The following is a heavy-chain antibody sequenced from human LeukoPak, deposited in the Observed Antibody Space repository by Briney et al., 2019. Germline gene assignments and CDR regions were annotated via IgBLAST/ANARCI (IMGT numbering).Heavy chain of an antibody. D-gene: IGHD6-19*01. Sequence: SETLSLTCTVSSGSITGYYWSWIRQPPGKGLEWIAYVYATGTTNYNPSLKTRATISIDTSKNQLSLTLTSLTATDTTVYYCARVGSGGVWFDFWGQGALVSISS. CDR1: SGSITGYY. V-gene: IGHV4-59*01. J-gene: IGHJ4*02. CDR3: ARVGSGGVWFDF. CDR2: VYATGTT.